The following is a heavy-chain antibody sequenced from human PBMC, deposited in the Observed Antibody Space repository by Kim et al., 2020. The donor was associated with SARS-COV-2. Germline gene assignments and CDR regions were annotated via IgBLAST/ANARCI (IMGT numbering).Heavy chain of an antibody. CDR2: ISYDGSNK. CDR3: AKRSYCSGGSCYPGVDY. Sequence: GGSLRLSCAASGFTFSSYGMHWVRQAPGKGLEWVAVISYDGSNKYYADSVKGRFTISRDNSKNTLYLQMNSLRAEDTAVYYCAKRSYCSGGSCYPGVDY. CDR1: GFTFSSYG. J-gene: IGHJ4*01. V-gene: IGHV3-30*18. D-gene: IGHD2-15*01.